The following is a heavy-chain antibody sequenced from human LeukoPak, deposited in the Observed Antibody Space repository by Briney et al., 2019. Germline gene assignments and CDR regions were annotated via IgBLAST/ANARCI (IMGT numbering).Heavy chain of an antibody. V-gene: IGHV1-8*01. Sequence: ASVKVSCKASGYTFTSYDINWVRQATGQGLEWMGWMNPNSGNTGYAQKFQGRATMTRNTSISTAYMELSSLRSEDTAVYYCARAAPYDPDDYWGQGTLVTVSS. CDR1: GYTFTSYD. CDR3: ARAAPYDPDDY. D-gene: IGHD3-3*01. J-gene: IGHJ4*02. CDR2: MNPNSGNT.